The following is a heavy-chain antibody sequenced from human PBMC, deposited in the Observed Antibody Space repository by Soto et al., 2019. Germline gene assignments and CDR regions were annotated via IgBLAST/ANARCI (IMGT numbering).Heavy chain of an antibody. CDR1: GFTFSSTA. CDR2: ISYDGSNQ. D-gene: IGHD1-26*01. Sequence: GGSLRLSCIASGFTFSSTAMHWVRQAPGKGLEWVAVISYDGSNQYYADSMKGRLTISRDNSKNTLYLQMNSLRAEDTAVYYCAKATPPYFGSFSPWYFQHWGQGTLVTV. CDR3: AKATPPYFGSFSPWYFQH. J-gene: IGHJ1*01. V-gene: IGHV3-30*18.